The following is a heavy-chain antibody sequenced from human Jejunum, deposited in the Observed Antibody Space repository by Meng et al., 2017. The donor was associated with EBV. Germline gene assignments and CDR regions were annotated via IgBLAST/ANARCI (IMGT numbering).Heavy chain of an antibody. V-gene: IGHV1-18*01. D-gene: IGHD5-24*01. CDR1: GYDFINSG. CDR3: ARDRSNSDY. CDR2: ISVYRGNT. J-gene: IGHJ4*02. Sequence: QVKLVQSGVEVKKPGASVKVSCKASGYDFINSGIRWVRQAPGQGLEWMGWISVYRGNTNYAQRFQDRVTLTTNTSTSTVYMELRSLTSDDTAVYYCARDRSNSDYWGQGTLVTVS.